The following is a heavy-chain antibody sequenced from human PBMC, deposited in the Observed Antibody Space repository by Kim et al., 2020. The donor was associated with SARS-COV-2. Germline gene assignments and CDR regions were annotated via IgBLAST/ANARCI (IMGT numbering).Heavy chain of an antibody. Sequence: ASVKVSCKSSGYTFRDYGLSWVRQAPGQGLEWMGWISVYNGHTIYAQKFRGRVIMTADTSTSTVYLELWGLRSDDTAVYYCARVGISAADYWGQGTLVTVSA. CDR2: ISVYNGHT. D-gene: IGHD6-13*01. V-gene: IGHV1-18*01. J-gene: IGHJ4*02. CDR3: ARVGISAADY. CDR1: GYTFRDYG.